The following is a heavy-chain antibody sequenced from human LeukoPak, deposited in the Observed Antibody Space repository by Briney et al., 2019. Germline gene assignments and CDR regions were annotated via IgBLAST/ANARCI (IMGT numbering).Heavy chain of an antibody. V-gene: IGHV3-30*02. J-gene: IGHJ3*02. D-gene: IGHD2-2*01. CDR1: GFTFSSYG. CDR2: IRYDGSNK. Sequence: GRSLRLSCAASGFTFSSYGMHWVRQAPGKGLEWVAFIRYDGSNKYHADSVKGRFTISRDNSKNTLYLQMNSLRAEDTAVYYCAKDLSRYCSSTSCYPWDAFDIWGQGTMVTVSS. CDR3: AKDLSRYCSSTSCYPWDAFDI.